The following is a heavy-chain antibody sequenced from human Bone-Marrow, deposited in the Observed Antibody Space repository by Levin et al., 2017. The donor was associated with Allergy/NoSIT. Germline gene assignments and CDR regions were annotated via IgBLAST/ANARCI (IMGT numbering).Heavy chain of an antibody. Sequence: PGGSLRLSCAASGFTFSSYGMHWVRQAPGKGLEWVAVISYDGSNKYYADSVKGRFTISRDNSKNTLYLQMNSLRAEDTAVYYCAKSRARIAAAGRPGYWGQGTLVTVSS. CDR1: GFTFSSYG. CDR2: ISYDGSNK. CDR3: AKSRARIAAAGRPGY. D-gene: IGHD6-13*01. J-gene: IGHJ4*02. V-gene: IGHV3-30*18.